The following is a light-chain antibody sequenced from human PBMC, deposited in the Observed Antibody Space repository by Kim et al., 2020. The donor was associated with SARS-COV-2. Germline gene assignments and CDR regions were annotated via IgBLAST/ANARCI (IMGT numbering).Light chain of an antibody. CDR3: QQYVTSPLT. Sequence: LSPGERATLSCRASQSVSSSYLAWYQQKPGQAPRLLIYGASSRATGIPDRFSGSGSGTDFTLTISRLEPEDFAVYYCQQYVTSPLTFGGGTKLEIK. V-gene: IGKV3-20*01. J-gene: IGKJ4*01. CDR1: QSVSSSY. CDR2: GAS.